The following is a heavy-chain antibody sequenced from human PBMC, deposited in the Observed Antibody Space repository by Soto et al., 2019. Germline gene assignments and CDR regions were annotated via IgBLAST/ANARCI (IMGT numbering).Heavy chain of an antibody. D-gene: IGHD6-13*01. Sequence: QVQLQESGPGLVKPSGTLSLTCAVSGGSISSSNWWSWVRQPPGKGLEWIGEIYHSGSTNYNPSLKSRVTISVDKSKNHFSLKLSSVTAADTAVYYCARDYGIAAAADPYYYYGMDVWGQGTTVTVSS. CDR3: ARDYGIAAAADPYYYYGMDV. V-gene: IGHV4-4*02. J-gene: IGHJ6*02. CDR2: IYHSGST. CDR1: GGSISSSNW.